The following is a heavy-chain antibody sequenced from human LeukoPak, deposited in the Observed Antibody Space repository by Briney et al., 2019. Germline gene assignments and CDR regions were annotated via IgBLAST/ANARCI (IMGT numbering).Heavy chain of an antibody. J-gene: IGHJ3*02. CDR2: ISSSGNTI. CDR1: GFTFSSYS. Sequence: GGSLRLSCAASGFTFSSYSMNWVRQAPGKGLGWVSYISSSGNTISYADSVKGRFTISRDNAKNSLYLQVISLRAEDTAVYYCARGPSIAARYDAFDIWGQGTMVTVSS. CDR3: ARGPSIAARYDAFDI. D-gene: IGHD6-6*01. V-gene: IGHV3-48*04.